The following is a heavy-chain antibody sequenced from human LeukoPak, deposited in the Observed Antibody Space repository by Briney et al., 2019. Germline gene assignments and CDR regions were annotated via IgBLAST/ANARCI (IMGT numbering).Heavy chain of an antibody. D-gene: IGHD3-22*01. CDR3: ARVGDDSSGYYLFDY. CDR2: INHSGST. V-gene: IGHV4-34*01. CDR1: GGSFSGYY. J-gene: IGHJ4*02. Sequence: SETLSLTCAVYGGSFSGYYWSWIRQPPGKGLEWIGEINHSGSTNYNPSLKSRVTISVDTSKNQFSLKLSSVTAVDTAVYYCARVGDDSSGYYLFDYWGQGTLVTVSS.